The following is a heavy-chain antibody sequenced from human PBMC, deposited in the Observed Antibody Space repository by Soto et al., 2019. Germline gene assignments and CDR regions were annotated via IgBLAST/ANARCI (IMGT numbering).Heavy chain of an antibody. Sequence: SETLSLTSPAHGGSLPGYYWSWIRQPPGKGLEWIGDINHIQTVTINRTCNSRVSILLDTSKDQMSLHLSSVSAADTAMYYYAKGRQTGYYDSGTFYSSVPWGQGTLVTVSS. CDR2: INHIQTV. D-gene: IGHD3-10*01. V-gene: IGHV4-34*01. J-gene: IGHJ5*02. CDR1: GGSLPGYY. CDR3: AKGRQTGYYDSGTFYSSVP.